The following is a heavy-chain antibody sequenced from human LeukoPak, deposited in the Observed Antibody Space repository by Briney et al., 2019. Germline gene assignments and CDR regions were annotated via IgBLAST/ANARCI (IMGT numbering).Heavy chain of an antibody. J-gene: IGHJ4*02. CDR1: GFSLSTSGVG. V-gene: IGHV2-5*02. D-gene: IGHD3-22*01. CDR2: IYWDDDK. Sequence: SGPTLVNPTQTLTLTCTFSGFSLSTSGVGVGWIRQPPGKALEWLALIYWDDDKRYSPSLKSRLTITKDTSKNQVVLTMTNMDPVDTATYYCAHLDYYDSSGSPTETIFDYWGQGTLVTVSS. CDR3: AHLDYYDSSGSPTETIFDY.